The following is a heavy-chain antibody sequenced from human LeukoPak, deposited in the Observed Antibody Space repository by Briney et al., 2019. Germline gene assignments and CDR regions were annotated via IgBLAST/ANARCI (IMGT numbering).Heavy chain of an antibody. Sequence: PGGSLRLSCAASGFTFSNYGMHWVRQAPGKGLEWVSGISGSGGTTNYADSVKGRLTISRDNSKNTLYVQMKNLRAEDTAVYYCAKAEYANYYYYYYYMDVWGKGTTVTVSS. CDR3: AKAEYANYYYYYYYMDV. CDR1: GFTFSNYG. J-gene: IGHJ6*03. V-gene: IGHV3-23*01. D-gene: IGHD2-2*01. CDR2: ISGSGGTT.